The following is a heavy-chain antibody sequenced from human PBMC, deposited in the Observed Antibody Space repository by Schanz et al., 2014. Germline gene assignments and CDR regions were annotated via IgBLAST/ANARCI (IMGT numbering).Heavy chain of an antibody. CDR1: GYTFTKYA. CDR3: ASTDMIRGIISTFDY. V-gene: IGHV7-4-1*02. Sequence: QVQLVQSGSELKKPGASVKVSSKTSGYTFTKYAMNWVRQAPGQGLEWMGWINTNTGNPTYAQDFTGRFVFSLDTSVSTAYLQISSLKAEDTAVYYCASTDMIRGIISTFDYWGQGTLVTVSS. CDR2: INTNTGNP. D-gene: IGHD3-10*01. J-gene: IGHJ4*02.